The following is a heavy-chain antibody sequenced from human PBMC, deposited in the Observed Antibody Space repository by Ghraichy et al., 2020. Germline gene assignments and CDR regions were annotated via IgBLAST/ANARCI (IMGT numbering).Heavy chain of an antibody. J-gene: IGHJ4*02. CDR2: IRSTSTYT. D-gene: IGHD2-2*01. CDR3: ARDNSYQGYDY. V-gene: IGHV3-11*05. Sequence: GESLNISCAASGFTISDYYMTWIRLTPGKGLECVAYIRSTSTYTNYADSVRGRFTISRDNAKNSLYLQMNSLRAEDTAVYYCARDNSYQGYDYWGQGTLVTVSS. CDR1: GFTISDYY.